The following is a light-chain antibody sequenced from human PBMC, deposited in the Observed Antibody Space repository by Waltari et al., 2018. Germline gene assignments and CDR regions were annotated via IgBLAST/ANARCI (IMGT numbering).Light chain of an antibody. J-gene: IGKJ1*01. CDR1: QSLRIY. Sequence: EIVLTQSPGTLSLSPGERATLSCRASQSLRIYLAWYQQEPGQAPRLLIYHASTRATGSPDRFSGSGSGTDFSLTISRLEPEDFAVYYCQHYESLPVTFGQGTKVEIK. V-gene: IGKV3-20*01. CDR3: QHYESLPVT. CDR2: HAS.